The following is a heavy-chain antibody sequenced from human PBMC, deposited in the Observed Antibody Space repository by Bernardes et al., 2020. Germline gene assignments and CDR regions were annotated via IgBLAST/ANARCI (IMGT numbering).Heavy chain of an antibody. CDR3: AREAITSYCSGGSCYPLGYFDY. CDR1: GFTVSSNY. J-gene: IGHJ4*02. Sequence: GGSLRLSCAASGFTVSSNYMSWVRQAPGKGLEWVSVIYSGGSTYYADSVKGRFTISRDNSKNTLYLQMNSLRAEDTAVYYCAREAITSYCSGGSCYPLGYFDYWGQGTLVTVSS. V-gene: IGHV3-53*01. CDR2: IYSGGST. D-gene: IGHD2-15*01.